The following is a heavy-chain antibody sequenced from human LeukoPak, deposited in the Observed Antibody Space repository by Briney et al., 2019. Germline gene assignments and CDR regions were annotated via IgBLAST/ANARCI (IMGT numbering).Heavy chain of an antibody. CDR1: GGSISSGGYY. J-gene: IGHJ5*02. D-gene: IGHD6-13*01. CDR3: ARGAPYSSSGYNWFDP. Sequence: SETLSLTCTVSGGSISSGGYYRSWIRQHPGKGLEWIVYIYYSGSTYYNPSLKSRVTISVDTSKNQFSLKLSSVTAADTAVYYCARGAPYSSSGYNWFDPWGQGTLVTVSS. CDR2: IYYSGST. V-gene: IGHV4-31*03.